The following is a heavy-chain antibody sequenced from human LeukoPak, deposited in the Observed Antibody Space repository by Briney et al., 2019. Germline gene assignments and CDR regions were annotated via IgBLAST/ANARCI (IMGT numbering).Heavy chain of an antibody. Sequence: GASVKVSCKASGGTFSSYAISWVRQAPGQGLEWMGRIIPIFGTANYAQKFQGRVTITTDESTSTAYMELSSLRSEDTAVYYCARDSRVMVRGVFGLNGFDPGGQGTLVTVS. CDR2: IIPIFGTA. D-gene: IGHD3-10*01. CDR1: GGTFSSYA. J-gene: IGHJ5*02. CDR3: ARDSRVMVRGVFGLNGFDP. V-gene: IGHV1-69*05.